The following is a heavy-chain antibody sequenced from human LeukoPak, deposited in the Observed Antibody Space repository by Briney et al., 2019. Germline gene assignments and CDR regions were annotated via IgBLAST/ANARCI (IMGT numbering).Heavy chain of an antibody. CDR2: LSGSADDS. D-gene: IGHD2-2*01. CDR1: GFTFSEYA. J-gene: IGHJ6*02. CDR3: AKKEVPAATYYYYYGMDV. V-gene: IGHV3-23*01. Sequence: GGSLRLSCAASGFTFSEYAMAWVRQAPGKGLEWVSALSGSADDSYYADSVTGRFTVSRDNSKNTLYLQMNSLRAEDTAVYYCAKKEVPAATYYYYYGMDVWGQGTTVTASS.